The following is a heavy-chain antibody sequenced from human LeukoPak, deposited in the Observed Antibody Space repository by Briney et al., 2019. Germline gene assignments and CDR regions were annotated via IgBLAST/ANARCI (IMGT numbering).Heavy chain of an antibody. CDR2: ISSSGSTI. J-gene: IGHJ4*02. D-gene: IGHD4-23*01. Sequence: PGGSLRLSCAASGFTFSSYEMNWVRQAPGKGLEWVSYISSSGSTIYYADSVKGRFTISRDNAKNSLYLQMNSLRAEDTAVYYCARLLGGGHFDYWGQGTLVTVSS. V-gene: IGHV3-48*03. CDR3: ARLLGGGHFDY. CDR1: GFTFSSYE.